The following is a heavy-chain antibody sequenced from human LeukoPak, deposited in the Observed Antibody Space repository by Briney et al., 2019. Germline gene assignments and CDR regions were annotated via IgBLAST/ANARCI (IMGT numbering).Heavy chain of an antibody. J-gene: IGHJ6*03. CDR3: TRVIVVVVAATRTYYYYYMDV. CDR2: IRSKAYGGTT. V-gene: IGHV3-49*03. Sequence: GGSLRLSCTASGFTFGDYAMSWFRQAPGKGLEWVGFIRSKAYGGTTEYAASVKGRFTISRDDSKSIAYLQMNSLKTEDTAVYYCTRVIVVVVAATRTYYYYYMDVWGKGTTVTISS. D-gene: IGHD2-15*01. CDR1: GFTFGDYA.